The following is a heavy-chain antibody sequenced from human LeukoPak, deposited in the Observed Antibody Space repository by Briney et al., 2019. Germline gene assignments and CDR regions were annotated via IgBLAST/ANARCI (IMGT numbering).Heavy chain of an antibody. CDR1: GYTFTSHG. D-gene: IGHD3-22*01. CDR3: ARREYDSSGYYTLHDY. CDR2: ISVYNGNT. Sequence: ASVKVSCKAYGYTFTSHGISWVRQAPGQGLEWMGWISVYNGNTNYAQKLQGRVTMTTDTFTSTAYMEMRSLRSDDTAVYYCARREYDSSGYYTLHDYWGQGTLVTVSS. V-gene: IGHV1-18*01. J-gene: IGHJ4*02.